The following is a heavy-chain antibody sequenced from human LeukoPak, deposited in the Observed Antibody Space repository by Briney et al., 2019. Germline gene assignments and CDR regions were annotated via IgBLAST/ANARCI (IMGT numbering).Heavy chain of an antibody. J-gene: IGHJ4*02. CDR2: ISAYNGNT. CDR1: GYTFTSYG. V-gene: IGHV1-18*01. CDR3: ARGYYDSVSGSYRPDY. D-gene: IGHD3-16*02. Sequence: AAVKVSCKASGYTFTSYGISLVRQAPGQGLEWMGWISAYNGNTNYAQKLQVRVTMTTYTSTRTAYIDLRSPRSDDTGVYFCARGYYDSVSGSYRPDYWGQGTLVTVSS.